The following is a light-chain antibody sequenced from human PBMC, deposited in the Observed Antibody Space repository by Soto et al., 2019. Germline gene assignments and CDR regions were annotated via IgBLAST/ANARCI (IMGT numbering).Light chain of an antibody. J-gene: IGLJ1*01. CDR3: QSYDSSLSGSV. CDR2: GNN. CDR1: SXNIGADYD. V-gene: IGLV1-40*01. Sequence: QSVLTQPPSVSGAPGQRVTISCTGSSXNIGADYDVHWYQQIPGTAPKFLIYGNNNRPSGVPDRFSGSKSGTSASLAITGLQAEDEADYYCQSYDSSLSGSVFGTGTKVTGL.